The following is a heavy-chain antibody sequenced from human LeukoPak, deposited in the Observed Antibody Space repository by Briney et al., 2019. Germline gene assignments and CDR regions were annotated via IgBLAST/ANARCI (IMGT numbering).Heavy chain of an antibody. V-gene: IGHV3-30*03. Sequence: GGSLRLSCAAAGFTFGAFDMHWVRRAPGKGLEWVSVISSDGSDEYYVDSVRGRFTISRDNSKNALYLQMDSLRVDDTAVYYCARTGPVSGTVDSWGQGTLVTVSS. CDR2: ISSDGSDE. J-gene: IGHJ4*02. D-gene: IGHD6-13*01. CDR3: ARTGPVSGTVDS. CDR1: GFTFGAFD.